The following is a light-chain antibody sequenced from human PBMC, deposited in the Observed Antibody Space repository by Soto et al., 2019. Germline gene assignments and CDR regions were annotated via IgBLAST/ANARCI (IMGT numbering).Light chain of an antibody. CDR1: HSVNTN. J-gene: IGKJ1*01. CDR3: HQYNSWPWT. V-gene: IGKV3-15*01. CDR2: GAS. Sequence: EGVMTQSPATLSVSPGDRAILSCRASHSVNTNLAWYQQRPDQPPRLLIYGASTRASDVPGRFSGSGSGREFTLTISSLQSEDFAIYSCHQYNSWPWTFGQGTKVDIK.